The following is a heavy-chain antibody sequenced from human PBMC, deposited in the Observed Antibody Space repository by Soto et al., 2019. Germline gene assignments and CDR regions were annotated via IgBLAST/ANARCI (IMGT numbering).Heavy chain of an antibody. V-gene: IGHV1-18*01. CDR1: GYTFTSYG. J-gene: IGHJ4*02. CDR2: ISAYNGNT. Sequence: GASVKVSCKASGYTFTSYGISWVRQAPGQGLEWMGWISAYNGNTNHAQKLQGRVTMTTDTSTSTAYMELRSLRSDDTAVYYCARDFRWTPRDLKNPFDYWGQGTLVTVSS. D-gene: IGHD2-15*01. CDR3: ARDFRWTPRDLKNPFDY.